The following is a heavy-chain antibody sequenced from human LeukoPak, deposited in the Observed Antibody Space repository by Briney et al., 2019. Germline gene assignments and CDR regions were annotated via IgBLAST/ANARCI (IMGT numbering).Heavy chain of an antibody. J-gene: IGHJ4*02. D-gene: IGHD4-17*01. CDR1: GGSISSYY. CDR2: IHYSGTT. Sequence: SETLSLTCTVSGGSISSYYWNWIRQPPGQGLEWIGYIHYSGTTNYNPSLKSRVSISIDTSRSQFPLKLTSATAADTAIYYCATGRSIRYFDYWGQGTLLSVSS. V-gene: IGHV4-59*08. CDR3: ATGRSIRYFDY.